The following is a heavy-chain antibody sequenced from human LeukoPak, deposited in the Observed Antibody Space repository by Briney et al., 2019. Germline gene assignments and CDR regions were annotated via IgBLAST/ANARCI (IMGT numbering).Heavy chain of an antibody. CDR1: GYTFTSYG. Sequence: ASVKVSCKASGYTFTSYGISWVRQAPGQGLEWTGWISGYNGNTNYVQKVQGRVTMTTDTSTSTAYMELRSLRSDDTAVYYCARDPLSVGMDVWGKGTTVTVSS. V-gene: IGHV1-18*04. CDR2: ISGYNGNT. J-gene: IGHJ6*04. CDR3: ARDPLSVGMDV.